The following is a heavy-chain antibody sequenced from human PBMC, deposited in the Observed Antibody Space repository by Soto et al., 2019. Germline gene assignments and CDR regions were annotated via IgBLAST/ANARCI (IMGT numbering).Heavy chain of an antibody. CDR1: VFTFSSYW. V-gene: IGHV3-7*03. CDR2: INQDGSEK. Sequence: VGSLRLSCASSVFTFSSYWMSCVRHSPGKGLEWVANINQDGSEKYYVDSVKGRFTISRDNAKNSLYLQMNSLRAEDTAVYYCARHVIAVAATFEYWCQRTLVSVSS. D-gene: IGHD6-19*01. J-gene: IGHJ4*02. CDR3: ARHVIAVAATFEY.